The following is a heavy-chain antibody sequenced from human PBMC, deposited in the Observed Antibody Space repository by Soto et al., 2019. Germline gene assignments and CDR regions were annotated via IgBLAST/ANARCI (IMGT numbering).Heavy chain of an antibody. D-gene: IGHD3-9*01. CDR1: GGSISSGDYY. J-gene: IGHJ4*02. V-gene: IGHV4-30-4*01. CDR2: IYYSGST. Sequence: QVQLQESGPGLVKPSQTLSLTCTVSGGSISSGDYYWSWIRQPPGKGLEWIGYIYYSGSTYYNPSINSRVTISVDTSKNQFSLKLSSVTAADTAVYYCARVVSFDWLLYFDYWGQGTLVTVSS. CDR3: ARVVSFDWLLYFDY.